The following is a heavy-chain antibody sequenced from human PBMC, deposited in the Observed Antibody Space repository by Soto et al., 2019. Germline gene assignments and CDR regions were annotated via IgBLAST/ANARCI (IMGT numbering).Heavy chain of an antibody. V-gene: IGHV1-24*01. D-gene: IGHD2-2*01. Sequence: ASVKVSCKASGYTFTSYYMHWVRQAPGKGLEWMGGFDPEDGETIYAQKFQGRVTMTEDTSTDTAYMELSSLRSEDTAVYYCATLRTDRDIVVVPAANGGFDPWGQGTLVTVSS. CDR1: GYTFTSYY. CDR3: ATLRTDRDIVVVPAANGGFDP. CDR2: FDPEDGET. J-gene: IGHJ5*02.